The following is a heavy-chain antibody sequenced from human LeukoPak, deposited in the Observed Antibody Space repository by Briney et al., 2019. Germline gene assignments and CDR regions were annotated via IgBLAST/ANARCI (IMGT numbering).Heavy chain of an antibody. Sequence: GGSLRLSCAVSGFTFSSYSMNWGRQAPGKGLEWVSYISSSNKTIYYADSVKGRFTISIDNAKNSLYLQMNTLRADDTAVYYCARGRWFGESLPAHFEYWGQGTLVTVSS. CDR2: ISSSNKTI. D-gene: IGHD3-10*01. V-gene: IGHV3-48*01. J-gene: IGHJ4*02. CDR3: ARGRWFGESLPAHFEY. CDR1: GFTFSSYS.